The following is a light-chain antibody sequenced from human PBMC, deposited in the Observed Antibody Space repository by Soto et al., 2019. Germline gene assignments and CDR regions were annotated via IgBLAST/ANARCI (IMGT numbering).Light chain of an antibody. CDR1: QNFGNT. V-gene: IGKV3-15*01. CDR3: QQYNNWPLF. CDR2: ATS. Sequence: EIVMTQSPATLSVSPGERVTLSCRASQNFGNTLAWYQQKPGQAPRLLIYATSTRATGIPARFSGSASGTEFSLTISSLQSEDFALYYCQQYNNWPLFFGQGTKLEIK. J-gene: IGKJ2*01.